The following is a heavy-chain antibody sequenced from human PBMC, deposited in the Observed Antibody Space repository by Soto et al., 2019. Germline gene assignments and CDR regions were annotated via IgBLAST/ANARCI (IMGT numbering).Heavy chain of an antibody. V-gene: IGHV1-69*01. CDR3: PRASLYDSSGYKRYYFDY. CDR2: IIPIFGTA. CDR1: GGTFSSYA. Sequence: QVQLVQSGAEVKKPGSSVKVSCKASGGTFSSYAISWVRQAPGQGLEWMGGIIPIFGTANYAQKFQGRVTITADESTTTAYMELSSLRSEDTAVYYCPRASLYDSSGYKRYYFDYWGQGALVTVSS. J-gene: IGHJ4*02. D-gene: IGHD3-22*01.